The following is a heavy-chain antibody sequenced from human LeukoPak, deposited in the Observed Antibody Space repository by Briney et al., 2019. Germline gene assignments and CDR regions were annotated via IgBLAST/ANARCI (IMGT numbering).Heavy chain of an antibody. CDR1: GFSFNTYD. CDR2: ISSFDSTM. Sequence: GGSLRLSCVASGFSFNTYDMNWVRQAPGKGLEWVSYISSFDSTMYYADSVEGRFTISRDNSKNTLYLQMNSLRAEDTAAYYCARDEAAGDSDLFDYWGQGTLVTVSS. J-gene: IGHJ4*02. V-gene: IGHV3-48*03. CDR3: ARDEAAGDSDLFDY. D-gene: IGHD6-13*01.